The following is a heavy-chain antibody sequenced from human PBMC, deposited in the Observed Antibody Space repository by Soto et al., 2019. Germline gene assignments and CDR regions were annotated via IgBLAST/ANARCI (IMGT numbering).Heavy chain of an antibody. V-gene: IGHV4-31*03. Sequence: SETLSLTCTVSGGSINSGDSYWNWIRQHPEKGLEWIGYINYRGSTFYNPSLKSRIIISVDTSKNQFSLSLSSVTAADTAVYYCARDAPGVALYWGKGTLVTVPS. CDR3: ARDAPGVALY. CDR1: GGSINSGDSY. D-gene: IGHD2-15*01. J-gene: IGHJ4*02. CDR2: INYRGST.